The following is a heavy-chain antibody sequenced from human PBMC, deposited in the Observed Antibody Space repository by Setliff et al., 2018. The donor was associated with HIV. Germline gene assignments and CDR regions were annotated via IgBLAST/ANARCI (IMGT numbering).Heavy chain of an antibody. CDR2: IWYDGSNK. CDR1: GFTLSSNY. CDR3: ARVVNPDSSNYYYYYMDV. Sequence: GGSLRLSCAASGFTLSSNYMTWVRQAPGKGLEWVAVIWYDGSNKYYADSVKGRFAVSRDNTRNTLFLHMSNVTVEDAAVYYCARVVNPDSSNYYYYYMDVWGKGTTVTVSS. J-gene: IGHJ6*03. V-gene: IGHV3-33*08. D-gene: IGHD4-4*01.